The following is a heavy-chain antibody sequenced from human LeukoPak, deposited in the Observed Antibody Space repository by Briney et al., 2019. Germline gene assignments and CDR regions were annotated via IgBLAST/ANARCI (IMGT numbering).Heavy chain of an antibody. J-gene: IGHJ4*02. CDR3: ARTGDCSGGSCYSGFDY. Sequence: PGGSLRLSCAASGFTFSSYSMNWVRQAPGKGLEWVSYISSSSSTIYYADSVRGRFTISRDNAKNSLYLQMNSLRVEDTAVYYCARTGDCSGGSCYSGFDYWGQGTLVTVSS. V-gene: IGHV3-48*01. D-gene: IGHD2-15*01. CDR1: GFTFSSYS. CDR2: ISSSSSTI.